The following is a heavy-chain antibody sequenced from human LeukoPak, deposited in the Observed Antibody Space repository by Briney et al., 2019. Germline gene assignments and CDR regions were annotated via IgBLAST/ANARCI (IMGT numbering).Heavy chain of an antibody. V-gene: IGHV3-23*01. CDR1: GFTFSSYA. Sequence: GGSLRLSCSASGFTFSSYAMSWIRQAPGKGLDWVSTINANSGTTSYAASVRGRFTISRDNSKNTLYLQVNTLRADDTATYYCAKPVSGGLAVTADWFHPWGQGTLVVVSS. J-gene: IGHJ5*01. D-gene: IGHD6-19*01. CDR2: INANSGTT. CDR3: AKPVSGGLAVTADWFHP.